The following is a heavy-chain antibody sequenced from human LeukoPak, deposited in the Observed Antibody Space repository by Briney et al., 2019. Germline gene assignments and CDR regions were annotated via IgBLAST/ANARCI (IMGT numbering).Heavy chain of an antibody. CDR3: ARHEYGLGSRN. CDR2: IQKSGTT. D-gene: IGHD3-10*01. J-gene: IGHJ4*02. CDR1: GGSISSSSYY. Sequence: SETLSLTCTVSGGSISSSSYYWGWIRQPPGKGLEWIAYIQKSGTTSYNPSLKSRVTISLDTSRNQFYLKLSSVTAADTAVYYCARHEYGLGSRNWGQGTLVTVSS. V-gene: IGHV4-61*05.